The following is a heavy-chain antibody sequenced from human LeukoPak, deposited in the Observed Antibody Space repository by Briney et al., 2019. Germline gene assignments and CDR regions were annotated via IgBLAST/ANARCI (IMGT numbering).Heavy chain of an antibody. V-gene: IGHV1-2*02. D-gene: IGHD2-15*01. CDR1: GYTFTAYY. J-gene: IGHJ5*01. CDR3: ARPGYCSGGSCADWFDS. CDR2: IDPNTAGT. Sequence: ASVKVSCKPSGYTFTAYYVHWMRQAPGQGLGWMGWIDPNTAGTNFAQKFQGRVSMTRDTSINTAYLELSRLRSDDTAVYYCARPGYCSGGSCADWFDSWGQGTLVTVSS.